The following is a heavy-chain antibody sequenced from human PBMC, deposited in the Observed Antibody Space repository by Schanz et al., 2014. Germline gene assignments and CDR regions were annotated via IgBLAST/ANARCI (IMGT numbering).Heavy chain of an antibody. J-gene: IGHJ4*02. CDR1: GFTFSSYG. CDR3: ARTPDYGDSY. D-gene: IGHD4-17*01. CDR2: ISSSGST. Sequence: EGQLLESGGGLVQPGGSLRLSCAASGFTFSSYGMSWVCQAPGKGLEWVSGISSSGSTYYADSVKGRFTISRDNSKNSLYLQMNSLRDEDTAVYYCARTPDYGDSYWGQGTLVTVSS. V-gene: IGHV3-23*01.